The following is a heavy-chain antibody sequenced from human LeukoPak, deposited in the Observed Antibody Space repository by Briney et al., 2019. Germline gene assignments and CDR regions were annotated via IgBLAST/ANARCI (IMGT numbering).Heavy chain of an antibody. J-gene: IGHJ4*02. CDR3: ARDYGGAVRGVIIVGYYFDY. Sequence: ASVKVSCKASGYTFTGYYMHWVRQAPGQGLEWMGWINPNSGGTNYAQKFQGRVTMTRDTSISTAYMELSRLRSDDTAVYYCARDYGGAVRGVIIVGYYFDYWGQGTLVTVSS. CDR1: GYTFTGYY. D-gene: IGHD3-10*01. V-gene: IGHV1-2*02. CDR2: INPNSGGT.